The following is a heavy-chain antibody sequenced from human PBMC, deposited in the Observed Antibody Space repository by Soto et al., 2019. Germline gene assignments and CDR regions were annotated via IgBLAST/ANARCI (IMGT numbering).Heavy chain of an antibody. CDR3: ARDRYSSGWYDLDY. J-gene: IGHJ4*02. V-gene: IGHV3-33*01. CDR2: IWYDGSNK. Sequence: QVQLVESGGGVVQPGRSLRLSCAASGFTFSSYGMHWVRQAPGKGLKWVAVIWYDGSNKYYADSVKGRFTISRDNSKNTLYLQMNSLRVEVTAVYYCARDRYSSGWYDLDYWGQGTLVTVSS. D-gene: IGHD6-19*01. CDR1: GFTFSSYG.